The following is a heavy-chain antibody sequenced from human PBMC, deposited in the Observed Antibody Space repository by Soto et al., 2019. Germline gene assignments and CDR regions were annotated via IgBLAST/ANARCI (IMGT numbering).Heavy chain of an antibody. D-gene: IGHD6-13*01. CDR1: RFTFSKYW. J-gene: IGHJ4*02. CDR2: ISPAGSEK. V-gene: IGHV3-7*01. Sequence: ESGGGLVQPGGSLRLSCAASRFTFSKYWMSWVRQAPGKGPEWVANISPAGSEKFYVGSVKGRFTISRDNAENSLFLQMNILRAEDTAVYYCARDQGYLDYWGQGAPVTVSS. CDR3: ARDQGYLDY.